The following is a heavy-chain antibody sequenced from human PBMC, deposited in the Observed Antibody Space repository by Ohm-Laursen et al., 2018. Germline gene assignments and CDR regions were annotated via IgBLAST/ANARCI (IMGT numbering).Heavy chain of an antibody. V-gene: IGHV4-59*01. CDR1: GGSISSYY. CDR3: ARGSGWHHYYYYGMDV. Sequence: TLSLTCTVSGGSISSYYWSWIRQPPGKGLEWIGYIYYSGSTNYNPSLKSRVTISVDTSKNQFSLKLSSVTAADTAVYYCARGSGWHHYYYYGMDVWGQGTTVTVSS. CDR2: IYYSGST. J-gene: IGHJ6*02. D-gene: IGHD6-19*01.